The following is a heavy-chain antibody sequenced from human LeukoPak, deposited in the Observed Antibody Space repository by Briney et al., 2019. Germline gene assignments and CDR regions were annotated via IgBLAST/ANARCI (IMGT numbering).Heavy chain of an antibody. CDR3: ARDLEDSSPFGAFDM. CDR2: IWFDGIRK. V-gene: IGHV3-33*01. Sequence: GGSLRLSCAASGFTFSNYGMHWVRQVPGKGLEWVAAIWFDGIRKYYADSVKGRLTISRDNSKNTLYLQMKSLRAEDTAVYYCARDLEDSSPFGAFDMWGQGTMVTVSS. CDR1: GFTFSNYG. D-gene: IGHD3-22*01. J-gene: IGHJ3*02.